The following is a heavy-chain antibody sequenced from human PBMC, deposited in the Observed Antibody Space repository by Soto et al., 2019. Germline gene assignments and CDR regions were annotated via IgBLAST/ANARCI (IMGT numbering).Heavy chain of an antibody. V-gene: IGHV3-30*18. CDR2: ISYDGSNK. CDR1: GFTFSSYG. CDR3: AKVRVAGGHYYFDY. J-gene: IGHJ4*02. Sequence: QVQLVESGGGVVQPGRSLRLSCAASGFTFSSYGMHWVRQAPGKGLEWVAVISYDGSNKYYADSVKGRFTISRDNSKNTLYLQMNSLRAEDTAVYYCAKVRVAGGHYYFDYWGQGTLVTVSS. D-gene: IGHD6-19*01.